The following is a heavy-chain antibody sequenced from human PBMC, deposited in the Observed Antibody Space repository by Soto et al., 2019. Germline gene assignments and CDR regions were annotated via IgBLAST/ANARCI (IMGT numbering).Heavy chain of an antibody. D-gene: IGHD6-13*01. Sequence: GASVKVSCKASGYTFTSYDINWVRQATGQGLEWMGWMNPNSGNTGYAQKFQGRVTITRDTSASTAYMELSSLRSEDTAVYYCARGLAPYYFDYWGQGTLVTVSS. J-gene: IGHJ4*02. CDR2: MNPNSGNT. CDR1: GYTFTSYD. CDR3: ARGLAPYYFDY. V-gene: IGHV1-8*01.